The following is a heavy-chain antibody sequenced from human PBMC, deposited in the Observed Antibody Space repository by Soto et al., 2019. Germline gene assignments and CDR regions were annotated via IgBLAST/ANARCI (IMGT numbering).Heavy chain of an antibody. CDR1: GYTFTGYY. D-gene: IGHD1-26*01. CDR3: AKGGAIVAAGTRVYLYNAMDV. V-gene: IGHV1-2*02. CDR2: INPNSGDT. J-gene: IGHJ6*02. Sequence: QVQLVQSGTEVKRPGDSVKVSCKASGYTFTGYYVHWVRQAPGQGLEWMGWINPNSGDTYLAQRFQGRVTMNRDTSIRTTYMELRGLTSDDTAEYYCAKGGAIVAAGTRVYLYNAMDVWRQGTTVTVSS.